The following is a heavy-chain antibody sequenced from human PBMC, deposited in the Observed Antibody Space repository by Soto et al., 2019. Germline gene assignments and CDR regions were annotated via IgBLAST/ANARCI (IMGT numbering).Heavy chain of an antibody. CDR3: SREFLRISLNRGRSNWYDP. D-gene: IGHD3-10*01. CDR1: GGSSATTFYS. Sequence: QLQLQESGPGQVKPSETLSLTCTVSGGSSATTFYSWAWIRQVPGKGLEWIGSMYSGKGTYSPSLKSRVNISVDTSKNHFSLTMNSVTAADTAVYYCSREFLRISLNRGRSNWYDPWGQGILVTVSS. J-gene: IGHJ5*02. CDR2: MYSGKGT. V-gene: IGHV4-39*02.